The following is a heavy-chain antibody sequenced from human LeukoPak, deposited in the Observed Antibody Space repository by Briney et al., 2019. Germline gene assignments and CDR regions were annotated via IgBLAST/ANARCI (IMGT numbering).Heavy chain of an antibody. D-gene: IGHD3-9*01. CDR1: GFTFSTSW. J-gene: IGHJ4*02. Sequence: GGSLRLSCEASGFTFSTSWMNWVRQAPGKGLEWVSGISPGGGPTYYADSVKGRFTISRDDSKNTLYLQMNSLKTEDTAVYYCTSQPPGEDWLLSFDYWGQGTLVTVSS. V-gene: IGHV3-15*06. CDR2: ISPGGGPT. CDR3: TSQPPGEDWLLSFDY.